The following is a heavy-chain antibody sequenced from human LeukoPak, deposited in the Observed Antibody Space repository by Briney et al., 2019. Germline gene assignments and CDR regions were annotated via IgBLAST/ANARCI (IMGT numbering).Heavy chain of an antibody. D-gene: IGHD3-22*01. J-gene: IGHJ3*02. Sequence: ASVKVSCKASGYTFTSYGISWVRQAPGHGLEWMGWISAYNGNTNYAQKLQGRVTMTTDTSTSTAYMELRSLRSDDTAVYYCARDGLDYYDSHDAFDIWGQGTMVTVSS. CDR1: GYTFTSYG. CDR3: ARDGLDYYDSHDAFDI. V-gene: IGHV1-18*01. CDR2: ISAYNGNT.